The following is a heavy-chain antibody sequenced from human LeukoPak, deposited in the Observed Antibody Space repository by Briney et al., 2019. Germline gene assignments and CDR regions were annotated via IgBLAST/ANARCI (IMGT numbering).Heavy chain of an antibody. Sequence: GGSLRLSCAASRFTFNTYELNWVSQAPGKGLEWVSYITSNGSTIYYADYVNGRFTISRDNGKNSLYLQMNSLRAEDTAVYYCARGGWNYVFNYWGQGTLFTVSS. V-gene: IGHV3-48*03. J-gene: IGHJ4*02. D-gene: IGHD1-7*01. CDR1: RFTFNTYE. CDR2: ITSNGSTI. CDR3: ARGGWNYVFNY.